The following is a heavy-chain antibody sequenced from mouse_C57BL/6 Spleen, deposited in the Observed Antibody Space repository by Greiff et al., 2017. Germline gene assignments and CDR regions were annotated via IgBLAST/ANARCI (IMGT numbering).Heavy chain of an antibody. CDR1: GYTFTSYW. J-gene: IGHJ3*01. CDR2: IHPNSGST. V-gene: IGHV1-64*01. D-gene: IGHD1-1*01. CDR3: ARWGYGSKGFAY. Sequence: VQLQQPGAELVKPGASVKLSCKASGYTFTSYWMPWVKQRPGQGLEWIGMIHPNSGSTNYNEKFKSKATLTVDKSSSTAYMQLSSLTSEDSAVYYCARWGYGSKGFAYWGQGTLVTVSA.